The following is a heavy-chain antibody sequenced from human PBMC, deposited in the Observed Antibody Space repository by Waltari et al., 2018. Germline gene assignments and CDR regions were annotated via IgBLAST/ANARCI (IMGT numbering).Heavy chain of an antibody. CDR3: TQGWVRY. Sequence: EVQLVESGGGLVQPGGSLRLSCAASGFTFTGYAMSWVRQAPGMRLEWVSSIRGNGGNTYYADSVKGRFTISRDDSKNNLYLQMNGLKIEDTAVYYCTQGWVRYWGQGTLVTVSS. CDR2: IRGNGGNT. CDR1: GFTFTGYA. V-gene: IGHV3-23*04. J-gene: IGHJ4*02.